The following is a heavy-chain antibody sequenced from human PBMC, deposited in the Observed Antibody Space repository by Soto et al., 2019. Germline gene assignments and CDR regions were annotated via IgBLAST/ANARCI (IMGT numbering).Heavy chain of an antibody. J-gene: IGHJ4*02. V-gene: IGHV1-18*01. CDR1: GYTLTSYG. CDR3: TRSGYYLPPDY. Sequence: QVQLVQSGAEVKKPGASVKVSCKASGYTLTSYGISWVRQAPGQGLEWMGWISAYNGNTNYAQNLQGRVTMTTDTSTSTVYMELRSLRSDDTAVYYGTRSGYYLPPDYWGPGTLVTVSS. D-gene: IGHD3-22*01. CDR2: ISAYNGNT.